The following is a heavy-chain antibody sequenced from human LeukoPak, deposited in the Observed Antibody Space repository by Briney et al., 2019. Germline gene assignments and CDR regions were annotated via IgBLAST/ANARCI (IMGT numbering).Heavy chain of an antibody. CDR1: GGSVSSYY. V-gene: IGHV4-59*08. J-gene: IGHJ4*02. D-gene: IGHD4-23*01. CDR2: IYYNGNS. Sequence: PSETLSLICTVSGGSVSSYYWSWIRQPPGKGLEWIGYIYYNGNSNYNPSLKSRVTIPLDTSKNQFSLRLTSVTAADTAVYYCASGTGGGNPFDYWGQGTLVTVSS. CDR3: ASGTGGGNPFDY.